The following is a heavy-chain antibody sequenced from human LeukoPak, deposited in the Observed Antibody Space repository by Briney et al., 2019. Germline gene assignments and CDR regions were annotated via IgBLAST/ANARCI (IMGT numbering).Heavy chain of an antibody. CDR1: GFTFSSDA. J-gene: IGHJ4*02. CDR2: ISVSGSAT. D-gene: IGHD6-19*01. Sequence: GGSLRVSCAAAGFTFSSDAMSLVRQAPGQGLNLVSTISVSGSATYYADSPKGRFTIPRDNSKNTLYLQMNSLRAEDTAVYYCAKFRPDDITVAATGYFTSWGQRTLVTVSS. V-gene: IGHV3-23*01. CDR3: AKFRPDDITVAATGYFTS.